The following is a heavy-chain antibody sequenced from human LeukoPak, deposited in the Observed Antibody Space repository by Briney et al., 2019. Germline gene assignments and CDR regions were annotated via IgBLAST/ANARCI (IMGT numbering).Heavy chain of an antibody. CDR2: IYDGGST. V-gene: IGHV4-59*01. D-gene: IGHD6-6*01. Sequence: PSETRSLTCTVSGGSTSSYYWSWIRQPPGKGLEWIGFIYDGGSTYYNPSLKSRVTISVDTSKNQFSLKLTSVTAADTAMYYCALYSSSSDYWGQGTLVTVSS. CDR1: GGSTSSYY. J-gene: IGHJ4*02. CDR3: ALYSSSSDY.